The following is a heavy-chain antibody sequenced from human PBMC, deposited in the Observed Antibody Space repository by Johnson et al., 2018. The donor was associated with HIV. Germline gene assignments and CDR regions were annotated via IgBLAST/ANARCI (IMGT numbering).Heavy chain of an antibody. V-gene: IGHV3-20*04. D-gene: IGHD4-17*01. CDR1: GFTFYDYD. Sequence: EVQLVESGGGLVRPGGSLRLSCAASGFTFYDYDMTWVRQPPGKGLEWVSGFNWHWGSTGYAASVKCRFTISRDNSKNTLYLQMNSLRAEDTAVYYCARGEDGVDAFDIWGQGTMVTVSS. CDR2: FNWHWGST. J-gene: IGHJ3*02. CDR3: ARGEDGVDAFDI.